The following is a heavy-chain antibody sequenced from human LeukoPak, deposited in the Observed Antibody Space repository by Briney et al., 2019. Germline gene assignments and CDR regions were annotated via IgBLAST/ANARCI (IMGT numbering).Heavy chain of an antibody. CDR3: ARRLYSYGHSYFNY. CDR2: IYYTRST. D-gene: IGHD3-16*01. Sequence: SVTLSLTCTVSGGSVISSGYYWGWIRQPPGKGLEWIGSIYYTRSTYYNSSLESRVTISVDTSKNQFSLKLTSVTAADTAVYFCARRLYSYGHSYFNYWGQGTLVTVSS. CDR1: GGSVISSGYY. V-gene: IGHV4-39*01. J-gene: IGHJ4*02.